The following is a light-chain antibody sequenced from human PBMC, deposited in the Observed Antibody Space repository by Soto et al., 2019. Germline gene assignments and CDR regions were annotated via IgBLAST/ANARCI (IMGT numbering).Light chain of an antibody. Sequence: DIVLTQSPGTLSLSPGERATLSCRASQSVSSSYLAWYQQKPGQAPRLLIYGASSRATGIPDRFSGSGSGTDFNLTISRLEPEDFAVYYCQQYGSSPLTFGQGTKVEIK. CDR3: QQYGSSPLT. V-gene: IGKV3-20*01. CDR2: GAS. CDR1: QSVSSSY. J-gene: IGKJ1*01.